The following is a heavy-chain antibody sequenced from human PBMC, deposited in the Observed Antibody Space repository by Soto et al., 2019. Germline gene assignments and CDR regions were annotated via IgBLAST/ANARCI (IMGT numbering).Heavy chain of an antibody. CDR1: GFTFSSYA. Sequence: EVQLLESGGGLVQPGGSLRLSCAASGFTFSSYAMSWVRQAPGKGLEWVSAISGSGGSTYYADSVKGRFTISRDNSKNTLYLQMNSLRAEYTAVYYCAKASRWFGEFDYWGQGTLVTVSS. D-gene: IGHD3-10*01. V-gene: IGHV3-23*01. CDR3: AKASRWFGEFDY. CDR2: ISGSGGST. J-gene: IGHJ4*02.